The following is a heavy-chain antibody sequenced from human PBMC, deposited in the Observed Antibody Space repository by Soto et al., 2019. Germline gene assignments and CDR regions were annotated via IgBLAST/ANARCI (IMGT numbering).Heavy chain of an antibody. D-gene: IGHD3-16*01. CDR2: IYFSGST. J-gene: IGHJ5*02. Sequence: SETLSLTCTVSGGSVNPFYWTWIRQPPGKGLEWIGNIYFSGSTNYNPSLQSRVTMSIDTSKNQFSLHLSSVTAADTAVYYCATRSQYYAAWWDPWGQGTLVTVPS. V-gene: IGHV4-59*02. CDR3: ATRSQYYAAWWDP. CDR1: GGSVNPFY.